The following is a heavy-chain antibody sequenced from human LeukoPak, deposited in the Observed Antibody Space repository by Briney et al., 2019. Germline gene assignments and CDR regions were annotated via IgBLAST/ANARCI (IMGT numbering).Heavy chain of an antibody. J-gene: IGHJ6*03. CDR1: RFTFSSYS. CDR2: ISSSSSYI. Sequence: GRSLRLSCAASRFTFSSYSMNWVRQAPGKGLEWVSSISSSSSYIYYADSVKGRFTISRDNAKNSLYLQMNSLRAEDTAVYYCARVGPWVNPDYYYMDVWGKGTTVTVSS. V-gene: IGHV3-21*01. D-gene: IGHD1-14*01. CDR3: ARVGPWVNPDYYYMDV.